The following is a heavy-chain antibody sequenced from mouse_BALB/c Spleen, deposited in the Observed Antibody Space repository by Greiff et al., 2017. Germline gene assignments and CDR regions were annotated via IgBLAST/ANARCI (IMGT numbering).Heavy chain of an antibody. Sequence: VQVVESGPGLVQPSQSLSITCTVSGFSLTSYGVHWVRQSPGKGLEWLGVIWGGGSTDYNAAFISRLSISKDTSKSQVFFKMNSLQADDTAIYYCARNRDNYEYYFDDWGQGTTLTVSS. CDR2: IWGGGST. D-gene: IGHD2-12*01. J-gene: IGHJ2*01. V-gene: IGHV2-4-1*01. CDR3: ARNRDNYEYYFDD. CDR1: GFSLTSYG.